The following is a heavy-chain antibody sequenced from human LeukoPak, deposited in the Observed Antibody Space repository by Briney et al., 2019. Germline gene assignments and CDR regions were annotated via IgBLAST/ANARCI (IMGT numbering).Heavy chain of an antibody. Sequence: GASVKVSCKASGYTFTGYYMHWVRQAPGQGLEWMGWINPNSGGTNYAQKFQGRVTMTRDTSISTAYMELSRLRSDDTAVYYCARGGYIAAAGTNYYYYMDVWGKGTTVTVSS. J-gene: IGHJ6*03. CDR2: INPNSGGT. CDR3: ARGGYIAAAGTNYYYYMDV. D-gene: IGHD6-13*01. CDR1: GYTFTGYY. V-gene: IGHV1-2*02.